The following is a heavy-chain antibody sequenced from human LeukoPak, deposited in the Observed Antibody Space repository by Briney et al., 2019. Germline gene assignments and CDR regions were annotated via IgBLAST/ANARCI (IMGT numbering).Heavy chain of an antibody. D-gene: IGHD2-15*01. CDR2: INHSGST. CDR1: GGSFSGYY. J-gene: IGHJ5*02. CDR3: ARRLGAAGYNWFDP. Sequence: PSETLSLTCAVYGGSFSGYYWSWIRQPPGKGLEWIGEINHSGSTNYNPSLKSRVTISVDTSKNQFSLKLSSVTAADTAVYYCARRLGAAGYNWFDPWGQGTLVTVSS. V-gene: IGHV4-34*01.